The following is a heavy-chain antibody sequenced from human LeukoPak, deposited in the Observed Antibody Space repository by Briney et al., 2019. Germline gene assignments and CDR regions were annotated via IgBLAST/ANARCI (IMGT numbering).Heavy chain of an antibody. CDR3: ARLIVVVPAAIAHFDY. V-gene: IGHV3-7*01. CDR1: GFTFSSYW. J-gene: IGHJ4*02. D-gene: IGHD2-2*02. Sequence: GGSLRLSCAAYGFTFSSYWMSWVRQAPGKGLEWVANIKQDGSEKYYVDSVKGRFTISRDNAKNSLYLQMNSLRAEDTAVYYCARLIVVVPAAIAHFDYWGQGTLVTVSS. CDR2: IKQDGSEK.